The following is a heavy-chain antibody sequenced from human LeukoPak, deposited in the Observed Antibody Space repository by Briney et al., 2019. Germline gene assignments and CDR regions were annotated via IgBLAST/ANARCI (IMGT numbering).Heavy chain of an antibody. CDR2: IYTSGST. J-gene: IGHJ5*02. CDR1: GGSISSYY. CDR3: ARDRGGSGSYYSWFDP. V-gene: IGHV4-4*07. Sequence: SETLSLTCTVSGGSISSYYWSWIRQPAGKGLEWIGRIYTSGSTNYNPSLKSRVTMSVDTSKNQFSLKLSSVTAADTAVYYCARDRGGSGSYYSWFDPWGQGTLVTVSS. D-gene: IGHD3-10*01.